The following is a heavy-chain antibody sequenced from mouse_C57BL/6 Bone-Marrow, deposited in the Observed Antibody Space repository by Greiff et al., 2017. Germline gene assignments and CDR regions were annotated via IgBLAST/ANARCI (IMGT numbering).Heavy chain of an antibody. D-gene: IGHD4-1*01. J-gene: IGHJ4*01. Sequence: QVQLQQPGAELVKPGASVKMSCKASGYTFTSYWITWVKQRPGQGLEWIGDIYPGSGSTNYNEKFKSKATLTVATSSSTAYMQLSSLTSEDSAVYYCARSNWVYAMDYWGQGTSVTVSA. CDR3: ARSNWVYAMDY. CDR2: IYPGSGST. V-gene: IGHV1-55*01. CDR1: GYTFTSYW.